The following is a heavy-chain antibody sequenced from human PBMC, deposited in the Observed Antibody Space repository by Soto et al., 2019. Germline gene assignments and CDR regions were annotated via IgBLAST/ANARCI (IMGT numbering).Heavy chain of an antibody. V-gene: IGHV1-69*01. CDR2: INPIFGAA. J-gene: IGHJ4*02. CDR1: GGSFSSYA. CDR3: AREGRHFHY. Sequence: QVQLVQSGAEVRRPGSSVKVSCKASGGSFSSYAISWVRQAPGQGLEWMGAINPIFGAAHYAQKFQGRVTITADEITSTAYMELTGLSSDDTAVYFCAREGRHFHYWGQGTLVTVSS.